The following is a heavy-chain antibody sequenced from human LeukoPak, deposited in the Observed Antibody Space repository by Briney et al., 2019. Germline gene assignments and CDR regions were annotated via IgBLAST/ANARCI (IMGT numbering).Heavy chain of an antibody. Sequence: GGSLRLSCAASGFTFSSYSMNWVRQAPGKGLEWVANINPDGSEKYYVDSVKGRFTISRDNAKNSVYLQVNSLRAEDTAVYYCAKNGKEFDYWGQGTLAIVSS. CDR2: INPDGSEK. V-gene: IGHV3-7*02. CDR3: AKNGKEFDY. D-gene: IGHD1-1*01. CDR1: GFTFSSYS. J-gene: IGHJ4*02.